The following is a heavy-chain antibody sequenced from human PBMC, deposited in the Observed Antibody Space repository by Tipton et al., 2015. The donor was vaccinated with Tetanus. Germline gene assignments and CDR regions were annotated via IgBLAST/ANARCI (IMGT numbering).Heavy chain of an antibody. CDR3: ARHTNFWSGYYIVY. CDR2: IYISGST. J-gene: IGHJ4*02. CDR1: GGSLSSRY. Sequence: TLSLTCNVSGGSLSSRYWSWIRQTAGKRLEWIGRIYISGSTDYNPSLKTRVSMSVDTSKNQFSLKLSSVTAADTAVYYCARHTNFWSGYYIVYWGQGTLVTVSS. V-gene: IGHV4-4*07. D-gene: IGHD3-3*01.